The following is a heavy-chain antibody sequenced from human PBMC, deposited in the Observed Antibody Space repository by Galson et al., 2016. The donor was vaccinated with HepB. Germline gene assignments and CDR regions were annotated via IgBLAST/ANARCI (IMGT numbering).Heavy chain of an antibody. Sequence: SLRLSCAASGFTFKNYWMSWVRQAPGKGLEWVANIKPDGSDANYVDSVRGRFTISRDNAKNSLFLQMNVVRAEDTAVYYRATTRLSDNWGQGTLVTVSS. D-gene: IGHD3-16*01. J-gene: IGHJ4*02. CDR3: ATTRLSDN. CDR2: IKPDGSDA. V-gene: IGHV3-7*01. CDR1: GFTFKNYW.